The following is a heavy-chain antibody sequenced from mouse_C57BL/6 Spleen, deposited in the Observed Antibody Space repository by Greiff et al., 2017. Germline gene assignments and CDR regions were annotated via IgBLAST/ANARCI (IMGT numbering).Heavy chain of an antibody. D-gene: IGHD3-2*02. CDR3: ARGGQGAQATGAMDY. Sequence: QVQLQQPGAELVRPGSSVKLSCKASGYTFTSYWMDWVKQRPGQGLEWIGNIYPSDSETHYNQKFKDKATLTVDKASSTAYMQLSSLTSEDSAVYYCARGGQGAQATGAMDYWGQGTSVTVSS. V-gene: IGHV1-61*01. J-gene: IGHJ4*01. CDR1: GYTFTSYW. CDR2: IYPSDSET.